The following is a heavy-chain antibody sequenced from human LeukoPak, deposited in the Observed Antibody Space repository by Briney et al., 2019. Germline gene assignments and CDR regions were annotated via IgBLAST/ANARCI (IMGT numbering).Heavy chain of an antibody. J-gene: IGHJ6*03. V-gene: IGHV3-7*01. CDR3: ARMPLPYYYYYYMDV. D-gene: IGHD2-2*01. CDR2: IKQYGSEK. CDR1: GFTFSSYW. Sequence: PGGSLRLSCAASGFTFSSYWMSWVRQAPGKGLEWVANIKQYGSEKYYVDSVKGRFTISRDNAKNSLYLQMNSLRAEDTAVYYCARMPLPYYYYYYMDVWGKGTTVTVSS.